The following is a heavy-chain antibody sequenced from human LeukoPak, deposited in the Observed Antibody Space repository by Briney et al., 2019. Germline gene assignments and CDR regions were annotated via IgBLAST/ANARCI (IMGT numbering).Heavy chain of an antibody. Sequence: ASVKVSCKASGYTFTGYYMHWVRQAPGQGLEWMGWINPNSGGTNYAQKFQGRVTMTRDTSISTAYMELSRLRSDDTAVYYCARVLELDYYYMDVWGKGTTVTISS. J-gene: IGHJ6*03. D-gene: IGHD5-24*01. CDR2: INPNSGGT. CDR1: GYTFTGYY. CDR3: ARVLELDYYYMDV. V-gene: IGHV1-2*02.